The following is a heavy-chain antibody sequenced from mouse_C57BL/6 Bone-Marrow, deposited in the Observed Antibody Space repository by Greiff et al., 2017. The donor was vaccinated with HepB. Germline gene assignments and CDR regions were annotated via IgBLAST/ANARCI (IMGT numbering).Heavy chain of an antibody. D-gene: IGHD1-1*01. J-gene: IGHJ4*01. CDR3: VGQCITTVVAFYAMDY. CDR2: IRSKSNNYAT. CDR1: GFSFNTYA. V-gene: IGHV10-1*01. Sequence: EVKLMESGGGLVQPKGSLKLSCAASGFSFNTYAMNWVRQAPGKGLEWVARIRSKSNNYATYYADSVKDRFTISRDDSESMLYLQMNNLKTEDTARYYCVGQCITTVVAFYAMDYWGQGTSVTVSS.